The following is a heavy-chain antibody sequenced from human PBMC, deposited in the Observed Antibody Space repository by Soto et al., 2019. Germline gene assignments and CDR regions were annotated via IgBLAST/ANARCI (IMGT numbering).Heavy chain of an antibody. V-gene: IGHV3-7*01. J-gene: IGHJ4*02. Sequence: EVQLVESGGGLVQPGGSLRLSCAASGFAFSSYWMSWVRQAPGKGLEWVANIKQDGSEKYYVDSVKGRFTISRDNAKNSLYLQMNSLRAEDTAVYYCAREATPDLRFLEWCPVVDYWGQGTLVTVSS. CDR3: AREATPDLRFLEWCPVVDY. CDR1: GFAFSSYW. D-gene: IGHD3-3*01. CDR2: IKQDGSEK.